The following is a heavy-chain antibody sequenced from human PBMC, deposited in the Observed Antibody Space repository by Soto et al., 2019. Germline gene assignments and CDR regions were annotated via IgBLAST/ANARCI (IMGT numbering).Heavy chain of an antibody. CDR1: GYSFTSYW. J-gene: IGHJ4*02. CDR2: IDPSDSYT. V-gene: IGHV5-10-1*01. CDR3: VRLREPRVGAIAVAGTEDY. D-gene: IGHD6-19*01. Sequence: PGESLKISCKGSGYSFTSYWISWVRQMPGKGLEWMGRIDPSDSYTNYSPSFQGHVTISADKSISTAYLQWSSLKASDTAMYYCVRLREPRVGAIAVAGTEDYWGQGTLVTVSS.